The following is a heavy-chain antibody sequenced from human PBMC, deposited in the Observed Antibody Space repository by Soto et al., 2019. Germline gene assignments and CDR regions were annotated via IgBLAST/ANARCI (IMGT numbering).Heavy chain of an antibody. Sequence: LRLSCVAAGFSLANYPMNWVRQTPGKGLEWISYSSPRGDTIYYADSVEGRFTISRDNARNSLSLHMSSLRDEDSALYYCAKGPHTNVGWPYYFESWGQG. CDR1: GFSLANYP. J-gene: IGHJ4*02. CDR3: AKGPHTNVGWPYYFES. V-gene: IGHV3-48*02. CDR2: SSPRGDTI. D-gene: IGHD6-19*01.